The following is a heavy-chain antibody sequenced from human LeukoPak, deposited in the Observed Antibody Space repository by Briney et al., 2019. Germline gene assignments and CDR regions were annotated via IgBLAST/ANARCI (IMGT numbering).Heavy chain of an antibody. CDR1: GYTLTELS. Sequence: ASVKVSCKVSGYTLTELSMHWVRQAPGKGLEWMGGFDPEDGETIYAQKFQGRVTMTEDTSTDTAYMELSSLRSEDTAVYYCATGPPSSDPYYYYGMDVWGQGTTVTVSS. CDR3: ATGPPSSDPYYYYGMDV. CDR2: FDPEDGET. D-gene: IGHD3-22*01. J-gene: IGHJ6*02. V-gene: IGHV1-24*01.